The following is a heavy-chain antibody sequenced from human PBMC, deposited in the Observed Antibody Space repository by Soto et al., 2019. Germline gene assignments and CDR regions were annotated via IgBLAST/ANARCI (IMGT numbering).Heavy chain of an antibody. CDR3: ARLARWGEEQRSYFDY. J-gene: IGHJ4*02. V-gene: IGHV1-18*01. CDR1: GYSFTNYG. Sequence: GASVKVSCKASGYSFTNYGISWVRQAPGQGLEWMGWISTYNGNTKYAQKLQGRVTMTTDTSTSTAYMELRSLRSDGTAVYYCARLARWGEEQRSYFDYWGQGTLVTVSS. CDR2: ISTYNGNT. D-gene: IGHD5-12*01.